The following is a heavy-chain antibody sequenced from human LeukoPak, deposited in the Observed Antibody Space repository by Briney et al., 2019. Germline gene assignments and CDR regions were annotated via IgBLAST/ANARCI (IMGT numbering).Heavy chain of an antibody. CDR2: ITWNGGST. Sequence: SGGSLRLSCAASGFTFSSYWMSWVRQAPGKGLEWVSLITWNGGSTYYADSVKGRFTISRDYNKDSVYLQMNSLRPEDTALYYCAKSYYYASGSYSPFDYWGQGTLVTVSS. D-gene: IGHD3-10*01. CDR3: AKSYYYASGSYSPFDY. J-gene: IGHJ4*02. CDR1: GFTFSSYW. V-gene: IGHV3-43*01.